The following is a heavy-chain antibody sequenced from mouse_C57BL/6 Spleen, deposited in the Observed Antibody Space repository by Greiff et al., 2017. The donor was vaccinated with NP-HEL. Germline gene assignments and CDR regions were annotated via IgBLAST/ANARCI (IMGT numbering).Heavy chain of an antibody. CDR3: ARGRDPFAY. D-gene: IGHD3-3*01. Sequence: EVKLQESGGGLVKPGGSLKLSCAASGFTFSSYAMSWVRQTPEKRLEWVATISDGGSYTYYPDNVKGRFTISRDNAKNNLYLQMSHLKSEDTAMYYCARGRDPFAYWGQGTLVTVSA. CDR2: ISDGGSYT. J-gene: IGHJ3*01. CDR1: GFTFSSYA. V-gene: IGHV5-4*03.